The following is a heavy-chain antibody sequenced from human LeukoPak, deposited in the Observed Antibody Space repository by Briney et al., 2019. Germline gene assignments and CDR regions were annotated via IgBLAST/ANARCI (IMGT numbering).Heavy chain of an antibody. CDR1: GYTFTSYG. CDR3: ARVRAVAGPVKP. V-gene: IGHV1-18*01. D-gene: IGHD6-19*01. CDR2: ISAYNGNT. J-gene: IGHJ5*02. Sequence: ASVKVSCKASGYTFTSYGISWVRQAPGQGLEWMGWISAYNGNTNYAQKFQGRVTMTRDTSISTAYMELSRLRSDDTAVYYCARVRAVAGPVKPWGQGTLVTVSS.